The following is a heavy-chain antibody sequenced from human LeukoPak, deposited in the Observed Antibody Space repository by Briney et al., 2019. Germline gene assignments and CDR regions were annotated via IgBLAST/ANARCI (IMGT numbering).Heavy chain of an antibody. V-gene: IGHV1-18*01. D-gene: IGHD2-21*02. CDR3: ARDAYCGGDCYTKYYFDY. J-gene: IGHJ4*02. Sequence: ASVKVSCEASGYTFTSYGISWVRQAPGQGLEWMGWISAYNGNTNYAQKLQGRVTMTTDTSTSTAYMELRSLRSDDTAVYYCARDAYCGGDCYTKYYFDYWGQGTLVTVSS. CDR2: ISAYNGNT. CDR1: GYTFTSYG.